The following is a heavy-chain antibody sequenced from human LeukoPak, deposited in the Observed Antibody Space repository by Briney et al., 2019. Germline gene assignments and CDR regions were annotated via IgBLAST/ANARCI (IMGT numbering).Heavy chain of an antibody. CDR1: GYTFTNYD. Sequence: ASVKVSCKTSGYTFTNYDINGVRQASGQGLEWMGWVNPDSGDTGYAQKFQGRLTMTTNTSSRMAYMEITSLRSDDTAVYYCTRDWTYWGPGTLVTVSS. D-gene: IGHD1-1*01. CDR3: TRDWTY. V-gene: IGHV1-8*01. CDR2: VNPDSGDT. J-gene: IGHJ4*02.